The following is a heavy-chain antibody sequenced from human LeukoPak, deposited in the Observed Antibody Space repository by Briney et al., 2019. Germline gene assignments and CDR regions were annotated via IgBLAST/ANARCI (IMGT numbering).Heavy chain of an antibody. CDR3: ARVKYSSSDFDY. CDR2: LSSNSRNI. V-gene: IGHV3-21*01. J-gene: IGHJ4*02. Sequence: PGGSLRLSCAASGFTFSSYNMNWVRQAPGKGLEWVSSLSSNSRNIYYADSVKGRFTISRDNAKNSLYLQMNSLRAEDTAVYFCARVKYSSSDFDYWGQGTLVTVSS. CDR1: GFTFSSYN. D-gene: IGHD6-19*01.